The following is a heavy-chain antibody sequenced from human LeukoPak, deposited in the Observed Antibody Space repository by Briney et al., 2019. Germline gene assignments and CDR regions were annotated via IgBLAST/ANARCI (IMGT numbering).Heavy chain of an antibody. CDR1: GFTVSRNY. D-gene: IGHD3-9*01. CDR3: ARSFDFPNWSDP. Sequence: GGSLRLSCAASGFTVSRNYMSWVRQAPGKGLEWVSVLYSDGSTYYADSVKGRFTISRDNSKNTLYLQMNSLRAEDTAVYYCARSFDFPNWSDPWGQGTLVTVSS. CDR2: LYSDGST. V-gene: IGHV3-53*01. J-gene: IGHJ5*02.